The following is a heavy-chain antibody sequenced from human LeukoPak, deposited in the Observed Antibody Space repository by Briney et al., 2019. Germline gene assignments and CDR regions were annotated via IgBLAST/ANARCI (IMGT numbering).Heavy chain of an antibody. CDR1: GDSITSYY. Sequence: SETLSLTCTVSGDSITSYYWSWIRQPPGKGLEWIGYIYYSGSTNYNPSLKSRVTISVDTSKSQLFLKLSSVTAADTAVYYCARDNWNYGSSMDVWGQGTTVTVSS. CDR2: IYYSGST. J-gene: IGHJ6*02. D-gene: IGHD1-7*01. CDR3: ARDNWNYGSSMDV. V-gene: IGHV4-59*01.